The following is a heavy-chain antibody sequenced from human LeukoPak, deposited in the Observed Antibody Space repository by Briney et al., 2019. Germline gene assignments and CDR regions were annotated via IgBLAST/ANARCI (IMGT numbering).Heavy chain of an antibody. V-gene: IGHV3-7*01. J-gene: IGHJ4*02. D-gene: IGHD3-16*02. CDR3: ARTGAPSLSGGWYDYVWGSYRYTFECPFDY. CDR1: GFTFSSYW. Sequence: PGGSLRLSCAASGFTFSSYWMSWVRQAPGKGLVWVANIKQDGSEKYYVDSVKGRFTISRDNAKNSLHLQMNSLRAEDTAVYYCARTGAPSLSGGWYDYVWGSYRYTFECPFDYWGQGTLVTVSS. CDR2: IKQDGSEK.